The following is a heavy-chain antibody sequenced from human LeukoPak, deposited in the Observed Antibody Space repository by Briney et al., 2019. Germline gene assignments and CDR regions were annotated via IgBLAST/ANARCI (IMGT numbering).Heavy chain of an antibody. J-gene: IGHJ6*03. CDR2: INPNSGGT. V-gene: IGHV1-2*02. CDR3: ARDSLPSSSSYYYYYYMDV. D-gene: IGHD6-13*01. CDR1: GYTFTGYY. Sequence: ASVKVSCKASGYTFTGYYMHWVRQAPGQGLEWMGWINPNSGGTNYAQKFQGRVTMTRDTSISTAYMELSRLRSDDTAVYYCARDSLPSSSSYYYYYYMDVWGKGTTVTVSS.